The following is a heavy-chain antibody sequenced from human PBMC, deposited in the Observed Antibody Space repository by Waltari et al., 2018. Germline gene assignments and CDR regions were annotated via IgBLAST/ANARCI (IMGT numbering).Heavy chain of an antibody. CDR3: ARDPEVGVVVAATHGWFDP. CDR2: IIPIFGTA. D-gene: IGHD2-15*01. V-gene: IGHV1-69*12. Sequence: QVQLVHSGTVVKKPTFSVRVSCSASEGSVRSYATRGMRQAPGQGLEWMGGIIPIFGTANYAQKFQGRVTITADESTSTAYMELSSLRSEDTAVYYCARDPEVGVVVAATHGWFDPWGQGTLVTVSS. CDR1: EGSVRSYA. J-gene: IGHJ5*02.